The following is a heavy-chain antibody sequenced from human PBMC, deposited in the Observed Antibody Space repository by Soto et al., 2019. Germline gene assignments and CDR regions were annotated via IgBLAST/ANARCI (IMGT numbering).Heavy chain of an antibody. Sequence: ASVKVSCKASGYTFTSYDINWVRQATGQGLEWMGRMNPNSGNAGYAQKFQGRVTMTTDKSMSTAYMELSSLRSEDTAVYYCAADPHRDYDHYSDYWGQGTLVTVSS. CDR2: MNPNSGNA. V-gene: IGHV1-8*01. CDR1: GYTFTSYD. CDR3: AADPHRDYDHYSDY. D-gene: IGHD5-12*01. J-gene: IGHJ4*02.